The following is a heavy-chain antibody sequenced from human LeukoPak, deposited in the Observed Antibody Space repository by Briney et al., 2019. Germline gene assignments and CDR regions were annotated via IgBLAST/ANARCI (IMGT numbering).Heavy chain of an antibody. CDR3: ARPFTIFGVVNRHANAFDI. V-gene: IGHV1-2*02. CDR2: INPNSGGT. J-gene: IGHJ3*02. Sequence: ASVKVSCKASGYTFTGYYMHWVRQAPGQGLEWMGWINPNSGGTNYAQKFQGRVTMTRDTSISTAYMELSRLRSDDTAVYYCARPFTIFGVVNRHANAFDIWGQGTMVTVSS. CDR1: GYTFTGYY. D-gene: IGHD3-3*01.